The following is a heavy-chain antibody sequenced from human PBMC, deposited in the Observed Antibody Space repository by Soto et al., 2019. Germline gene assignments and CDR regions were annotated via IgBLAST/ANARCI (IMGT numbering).Heavy chain of an antibody. CDR2: IVVGDGGRSFTK. Sequence: GGSLRLSCAASGFIFSSFAMTWVRQAPGKGLEWVSAIVVGDGGRSFTKYYADSVKGRFTISKDNSKNMLYLEMNSLRAEDTAVYYCVKNYIQLYFGGQGTLVTVSS. CDR3: VKNYIQLYF. V-gene: IGHV3-23*01. D-gene: IGHD5-18*01. J-gene: IGHJ4*02. CDR1: GFIFSSFA.